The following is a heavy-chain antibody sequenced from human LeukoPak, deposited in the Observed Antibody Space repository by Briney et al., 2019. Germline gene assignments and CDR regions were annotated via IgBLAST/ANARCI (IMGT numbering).Heavy chain of an antibody. D-gene: IGHD1-1*01. V-gene: IGHV4-34*01. CDR3: ARDSRPLGSAWNDPFYFDY. CDR1: GGSFSGYY. Sequence: PSETLSLTCAVYGGSFSGYYWSWIRQPPGKGLEWIGEINHSGSTNYNPSLKSRVTMSLDVSKNQFSLKLSSVTAADTAVYYCARDSRPLGSAWNDPFYFDYWGQGFLVTVSS. CDR2: INHSGST. J-gene: IGHJ4*02.